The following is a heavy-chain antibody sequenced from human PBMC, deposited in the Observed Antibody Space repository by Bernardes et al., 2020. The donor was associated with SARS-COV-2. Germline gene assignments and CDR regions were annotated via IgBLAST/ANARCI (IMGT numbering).Heavy chain of an antibody. CDR1: NYTFRRHV. CDR3: ARATTVTTWFDN. CDR2: VCGYDGKT. D-gene: IGHD4-17*01. J-gene: IGHJ4*02. V-gene: IGHV1-18*01. Sequence: ASVKVSCRPSNYTFRRHVISWVRPSPGQGLEWVGWVCGYDGKTYSAQRFQGRVTMTTDTSTGTAYMELGSLTSDDTAVYYCARATTVTTWFDNWGQGTLVTVSS.